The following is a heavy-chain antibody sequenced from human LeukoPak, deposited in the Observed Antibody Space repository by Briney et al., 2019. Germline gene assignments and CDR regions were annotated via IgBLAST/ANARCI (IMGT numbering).Heavy chain of an antibody. Sequence: GGSLRLSCVVSGATVSSNYMSWVRQAPGKGLEWVSVIYSGGATYYADSVKGRFTISRDISQNTLYLQMNDLRAEDTAVYSCARDFSGYWGQGTLVTVSS. V-gene: IGHV3-66*01. CDR3: ARDFSGY. D-gene: IGHD3-10*01. CDR1: GATVSSNY. J-gene: IGHJ4*01. CDR2: IYSGGAT.